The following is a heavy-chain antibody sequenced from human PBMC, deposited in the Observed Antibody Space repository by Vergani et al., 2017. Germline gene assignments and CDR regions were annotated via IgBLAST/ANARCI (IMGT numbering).Heavy chain of an antibody. D-gene: IGHD6-19*01. CDR3: ARATFLSSGQEFDY. V-gene: IGHV4-61*02. J-gene: IGHJ4*02. CDR1: GGSISSGSYY. Sequence: QVQLQESGPGLVKPSQTLSLTCTVSGGSISSGSYYWSWIRQPAGKGLEWIGRIYTSGSTNYNPSLKSRVTISVDTSKNQFSLKLSSVTAADTAVYYCARATFLSSGQEFDYWGQGTLVTVSS. CDR2: IYTSGST.